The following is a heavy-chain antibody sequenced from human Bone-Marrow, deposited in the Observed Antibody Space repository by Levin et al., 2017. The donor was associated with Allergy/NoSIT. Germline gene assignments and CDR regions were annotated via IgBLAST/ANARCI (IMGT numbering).Heavy chain of an antibody. CDR1: GGSISISAYY. CDR2: VSYNGNT. D-gene: IGHD2-8*02. V-gene: IGHV4-39*01. J-gene: IGHJ5*01. Sequence: PSETLSLTCNVSGGSISISAYYWAWIRQPPGKGLEWIGSVSYNGNTDCNPSLKSRVAMSLDTSENHFSLSLMSVTAADRALYYCARHKWIVLGPPARKNNWFDSWGQGILVTVSS. CDR3: ARHKWIVLGPPARKNNWFDS.